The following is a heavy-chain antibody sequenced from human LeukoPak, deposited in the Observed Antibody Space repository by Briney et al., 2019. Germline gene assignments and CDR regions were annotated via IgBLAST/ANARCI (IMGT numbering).Heavy chain of an antibody. D-gene: IGHD6-19*01. CDR1: GFSFSSYA. Sequence: QPGGSLRLSCAASGFSFSSYAMSWVRQAPGKGLEWVSSISGSGDNTYYAESVKGRFTIPRVNSKNTLFLQMNSLRAEDTAVFYCAKRSGYTTGWFFDFWGQGTLVTVSS. CDR3: AKRSGYTTGWFFDF. J-gene: IGHJ4*02. CDR2: ISGSGDNT. V-gene: IGHV3-23*01.